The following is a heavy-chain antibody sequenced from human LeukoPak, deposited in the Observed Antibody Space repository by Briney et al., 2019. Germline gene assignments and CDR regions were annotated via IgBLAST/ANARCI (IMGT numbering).Heavy chain of an antibody. D-gene: IGHD3-22*01. Sequence: SETLSLTCTVSGGSISSYYWSWIRQPPGKGLEWIGYIYYSGSTNYHPSLKSRVTISVDTSKNQFSLKLSSVTAADTAVYYCARGVAGYLVDYWGQGTLVTVSS. V-gene: IGHV4-59*01. CDR1: GGSISSYY. CDR3: ARGVAGYLVDY. J-gene: IGHJ4*02. CDR2: IYYSGST.